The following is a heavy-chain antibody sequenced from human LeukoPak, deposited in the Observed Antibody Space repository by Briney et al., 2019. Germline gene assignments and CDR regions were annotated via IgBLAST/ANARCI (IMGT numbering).Heavy chain of an antibody. J-gene: IGHJ4*02. CDR2: IYSSGST. CDR3: AGVNYLAPFDY. V-gene: IGHV4-4*07. CDR1: GGSINSYY. D-gene: IGHD1-7*01. Sequence: SETLSLTCSVSGGSINSYYWSWIRQSAGKGLEWIGRIYSSGSTNYNPSLESRATMSVDTSKNQFYLKLTSVTAADTAVYYCAGVNYLAPFDYWGQGTQVTVSS.